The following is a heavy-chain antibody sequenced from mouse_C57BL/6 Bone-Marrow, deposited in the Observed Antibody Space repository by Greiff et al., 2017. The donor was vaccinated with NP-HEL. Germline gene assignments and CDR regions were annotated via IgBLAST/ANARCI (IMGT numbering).Heavy chain of an antibody. D-gene: IGHD2-3*01. J-gene: IGHJ2*01. CDR1: GYTFTSYW. V-gene: IGHV1-5*01. CDR2: ISPGNSDT. CDR3: TRSGYDGYSPCDD. Sequence: EVQRVESGTVLARPGASVKMSCKTSGYTFTSYWMHWVKQRPGQGLEWIGAISPGNSDTSYNQKLKGKAKLTAVTSTRTADMELSSLTNEDSAVYYCTRSGYDGYSPCDDWGQGTTRTVSS.